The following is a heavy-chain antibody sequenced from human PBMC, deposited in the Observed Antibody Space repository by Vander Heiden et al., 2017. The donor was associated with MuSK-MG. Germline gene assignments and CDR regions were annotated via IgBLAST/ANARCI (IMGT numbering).Heavy chain of an antibody. J-gene: IGHJ4*02. Sequence: EVQPFASGGGLVQPGGSLRLSCAASGFTFTSYALISVRQAPGKGLEWVSAISGSGGSTYYADSVKGRFTISRDNSKNTLYLQMNSLSAEDTAVYYCAKAIGTIAVADAPDYWGQGTLVTVSS. V-gene: IGHV3-23*01. D-gene: IGHD6-19*01. CDR3: AKAIGTIAVADAPDY. CDR2: ISGSGGST. CDR1: GFTFTSYA.